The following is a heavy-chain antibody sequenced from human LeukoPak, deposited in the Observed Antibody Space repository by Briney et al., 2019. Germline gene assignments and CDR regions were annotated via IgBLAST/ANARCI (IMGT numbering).Heavy chain of an antibody. CDR1: GFPFGDYA. CDR3: TRRYDFWSGYFDY. J-gene: IGHJ4*02. CDR2: IRGKAYGGTT. V-gene: IGHV3-49*03. D-gene: IGHD3-3*01. Sequence: GSLRLSCTASGFPFGDYAMSWFRQAPGKGLEWGGFIRGKAYGGTTEYAASVKGRFTISRDDSKSIAYLQMNSLKTEDTAVYYCTRRYDFWSGYFDYWGQGTLVTVSS.